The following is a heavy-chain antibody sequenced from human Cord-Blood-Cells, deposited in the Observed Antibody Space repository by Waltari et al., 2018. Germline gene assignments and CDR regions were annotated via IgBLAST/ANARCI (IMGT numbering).Heavy chain of an antibody. CDR1: RGSISSSSYY. CDR3: ARHPYDFWSGYYFNY. D-gene: IGHD3-3*01. V-gene: IGHV4-39*01. CDR2: IYYSGST. J-gene: IGHJ4*02. Sequence: QLQLQESGPGLVKPSETLSLTCTVSRGSISSSSYYWGWIRQPPGKVLEWIGSIYYSGSTYYNPCLKGRISISVDTSKHPFSLKLSSVTAADTAVYYCARHPYDFWSGYYFNYWGQGTLVTVSS.